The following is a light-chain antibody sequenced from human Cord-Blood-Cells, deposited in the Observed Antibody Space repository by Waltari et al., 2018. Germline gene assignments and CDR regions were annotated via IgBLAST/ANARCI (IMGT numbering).Light chain of an antibody. CDR1: SSYVGGYNY. Sequence: QSALTQPASVSGSPGQSITISCTGTSSYVGGYNYVSWYQQHPGKAPKLMIYDVSNRPSGVSNRLAGSKSGNTASLTISGLQAEDEADYYCSSYTSSSTLVFGGGTKLTVL. CDR3: SSYTSSSTLV. V-gene: IGLV2-14*03. J-gene: IGLJ3*02. CDR2: DVS.